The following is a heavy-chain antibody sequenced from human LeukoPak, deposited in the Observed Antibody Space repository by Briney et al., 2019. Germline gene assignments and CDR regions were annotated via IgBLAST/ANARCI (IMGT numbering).Heavy chain of an antibody. J-gene: IGHJ6*04. Sequence: PSETLSLTCTVSGGSISSGSYYWSWIRQPAGKGLEWIGRIYTSGSTNYNPSLKSRVTMSVDTSKNQFSLKLSSVTAADTAVYYCARDRGITMDVWGKGTTVTISS. CDR2: IYTSGST. CDR1: GGSISSGSYY. D-gene: IGHD3-10*01. CDR3: ARDRGITMDV. V-gene: IGHV4-61*02.